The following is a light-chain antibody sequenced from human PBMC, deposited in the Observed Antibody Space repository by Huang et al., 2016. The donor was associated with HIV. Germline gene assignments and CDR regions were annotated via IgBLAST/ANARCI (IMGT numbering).Light chain of an antibody. CDR2: KAS. CDR3: QQYSSYPYT. J-gene: IGKJ2*01. V-gene: IGKV1-5*03. CDR1: QSISRL. Sequence: DIQMTQSPSTLSASVGDRVTITCRASQSISRLLAWYQQKPGKAPKLLIYKASSLESGVPSRFSGSGSGTEFTLTISSLQPDDFATYYCQQYSSYPYTFGQGTKLEIK.